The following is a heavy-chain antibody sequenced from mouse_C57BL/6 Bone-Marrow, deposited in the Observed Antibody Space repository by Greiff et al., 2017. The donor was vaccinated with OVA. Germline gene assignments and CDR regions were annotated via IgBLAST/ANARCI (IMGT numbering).Heavy chain of an antibody. CDR2: ISDGGSYT. CDR1: GFTFSSYA. D-gene: IGHD2-4*01. V-gene: IGHV5-4*01. Sequence: DVQLVESGGGLVKPGGSLKLSCAASGFTFSSYAMSWVRQTPEKRLEWVATISDGGSYTYYPDNVKGRFTISRDNAKNNLYLQMSHLKSEDTAMYYCARVPYDYDVGWFAYWGQGTLVTVSA. CDR3: ARVPYDYDVGWFAY. J-gene: IGHJ3*01.